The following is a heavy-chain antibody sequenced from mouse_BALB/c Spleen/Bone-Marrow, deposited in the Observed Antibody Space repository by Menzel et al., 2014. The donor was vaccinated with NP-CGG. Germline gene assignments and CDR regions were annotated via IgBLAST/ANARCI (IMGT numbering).Heavy chain of an antibody. J-gene: IGHJ2*01. V-gene: IGHV1S137*01. Sequence: VQLQQSGADLVKPGGSLKLSCTASGYTFTSYALYWVRQSPEKRLEWIGTISTCNAVTNYTQKVKGKATMSVDKSSNTAYMQLGSLTSEDSAIYYCARKGFRSSFAYWGQGTPLTVSS. CDR2: ISTCNAVT. CDR3: ARKGFRSSFAY. CDR1: GYTFTSYA.